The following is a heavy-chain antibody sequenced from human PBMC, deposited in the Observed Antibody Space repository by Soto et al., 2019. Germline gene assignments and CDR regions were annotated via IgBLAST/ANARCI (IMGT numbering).Heavy chain of an antibody. D-gene: IGHD6-19*01. CDR2: ISSSGSTI. Sequence: DLYSSCIIKKQGKGLEWVSYISSSGSTIYYADSVKGRFTISRDNAKNSLYLQMNSLRAEDTAAYYCARSAVAGTDYYYYMDVWGKGTTVTVSS. J-gene: IGHJ6*03. CDR1: DLY. V-gene: IGHV3-11*01. CDR3: ARSAVAGTDYYYYMDV.